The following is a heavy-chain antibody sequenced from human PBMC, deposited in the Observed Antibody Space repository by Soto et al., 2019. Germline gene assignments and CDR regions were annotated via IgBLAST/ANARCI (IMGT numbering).Heavy chain of an antibody. Sequence: LRLSCAASGFTFSDSLMDWARQVPGKVPERVANINQDGSGKNYVDSVKGRFTISRDNAKNSLYLQMNSLRAEDTAVYYGASLGRHGWGQGNTVTVSS. CDR1: GFTFSDSL. CDR3: ASLGRHG. CDR2: INQDGSGK. J-gene: IGHJ6*02. V-gene: IGHV3-7*01. D-gene: IGHD3-16*01.